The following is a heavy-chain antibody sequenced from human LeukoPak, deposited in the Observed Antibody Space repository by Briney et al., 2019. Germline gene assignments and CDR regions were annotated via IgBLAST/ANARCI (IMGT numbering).Heavy chain of an antibody. J-gene: IGHJ4*02. Sequence: GGSLRLSRAGSGFTLSVYGMSAGPQTPGKGLEWGAAISDSGAATNYADSVKGRFTMSRDNSKNTLYLQMNSLRAEDTAVYYCAKAGVTTFPYHFDYWGQGALVTVSS. D-gene: IGHD2/OR15-2a*01. CDR2: ISDSGAAT. CDR3: AKAGVTTFPYHFDY. V-gene: IGHV3-23*01. CDR1: GFTLSVYG.